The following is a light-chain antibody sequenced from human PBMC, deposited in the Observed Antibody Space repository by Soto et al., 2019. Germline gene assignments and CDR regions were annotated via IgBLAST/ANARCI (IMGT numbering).Light chain of an antibody. CDR3: QQFYNTPYT. CDR1: QSLLYNSNKKNY. V-gene: IGKV4-1*01. J-gene: IGKJ2*01. CDR2: WAS. Sequence: DIVMTQSPDSLAVSLGERATINCKSSQSLLYNSNKKNYLVWYQQKPGQPPKLLISWASTREPGVPERFSGSGSGTDFTLTISSLQAEDVAVYYCQQFYNTPYTFGQGTKLEIK.